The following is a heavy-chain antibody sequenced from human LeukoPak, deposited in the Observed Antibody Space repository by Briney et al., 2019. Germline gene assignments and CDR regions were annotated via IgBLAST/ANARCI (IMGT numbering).Heavy chain of an antibody. J-gene: IGHJ6*03. CDR2: INHSGST. CDR3: ARKGITMVRGVIIKAYYYYYMDV. CDR1: GGSISSGPYY. D-gene: IGHD3-10*01. Sequence: SETLSLTCTVSGGSISSGPYYWGWIRQPPGKGLGWIGEINHSGSTNYNPSLKSRVTISVDTSKNQFSLKLSSVTAADTAVYYCARKGITMVRGVIIKAYYYYYMDVRGKGTTVTISS. V-gene: IGHV4-39*07.